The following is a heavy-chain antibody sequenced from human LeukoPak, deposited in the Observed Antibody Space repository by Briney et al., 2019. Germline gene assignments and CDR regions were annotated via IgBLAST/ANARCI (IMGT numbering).Heavy chain of an antibody. D-gene: IGHD3-22*01. V-gene: IGHV4-59*11. CDR2: FHYSGRT. CDR1: GVSIIRHF. J-gene: IGHJ3*02. CDR3: ARLLDNDSSGDPDTFDM. Sequence: PSETLSLTCSVSGVSIIRHFWSWIRQPPGKGLEGIVLFHYSGRTTYNPSLQSRVTISIDTSENNFSLRLTSVTAADTAVYYCARLLDNDSSGDPDTFDMWGQGTVVSVSS.